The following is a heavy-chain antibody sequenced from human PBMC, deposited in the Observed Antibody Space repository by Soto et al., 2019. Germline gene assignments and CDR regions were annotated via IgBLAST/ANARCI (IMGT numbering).Heavy chain of an antibody. V-gene: IGHV1-24*01. CDR3: ATDWRVAARRGHAFDI. CDR2: FDPEDGET. J-gene: IGHJ3*02. Sequence: ASVKVSCKVSGYTLTELSMHWVRQAPGKGLEWMGGFDPEDGETIYAQKFQGRVTMTEDTSTDTAYMELSSLRSEDTAVYYCATDWRVAARRGHAFDIWGQGTMVTVSS. CDR1: GYTLTELS. D-gene: IGHD6-6*01.